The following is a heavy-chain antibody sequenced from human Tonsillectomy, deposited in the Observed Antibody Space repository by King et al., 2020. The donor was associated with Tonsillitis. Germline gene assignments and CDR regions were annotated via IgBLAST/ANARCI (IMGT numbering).Heavy chain of an antibody. CDR2: MNPNLGNT. Sequence: VQLVQAWAEVKKPGASVEVSCKASGYSFTRYDINWVRQATGQGREWMGWMNPNLGNTGYAQKFKGRVTRTRKTSISTAYMELSSLRSEDTAVYYCARDQYGGNNWFDPWGQGTLVTVSS. J-gene: IGHJ5*02. CDR1: GYSFTRYD. V-gene: IGHV1-8*01. D-gene: IGHD4-23*01. CDR3: ARDQYGGNNWFDP.